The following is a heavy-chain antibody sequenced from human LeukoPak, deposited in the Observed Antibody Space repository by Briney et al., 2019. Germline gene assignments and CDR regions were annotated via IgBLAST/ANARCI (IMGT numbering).Heavy chain of an antibody. CDR2: IDKNGGDQ. V-gene: IGHV3-7*05. CDR3: TTYYDSGPSKD. Sequence: GGSLRLSCAASGFTFSTYWMTWVRQAPGKGLEWVANIDKNGGDQYYGDSVKGRFTISRDNTKNSLYLQMNSLRAEDTAMYYCTTYYDSGPSKDWGQGTLVTVSS. J-gene: IGHJ4*02. CDR1: GFTFSTYW. D-gene: IGHD3-22*01.